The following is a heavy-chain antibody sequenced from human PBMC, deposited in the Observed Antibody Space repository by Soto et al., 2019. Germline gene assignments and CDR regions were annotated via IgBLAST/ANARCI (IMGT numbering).Heavy chain of an antibody. Sequence: SETLSLTCTVSGGSISSYYWSWIRQPPGKGLEWIGYIYYSGSTNYNPSLKSRVTISVDTSKNQFSLKLSSVTAADTAVYYCARSIMEQWLVPYYYYGMDVWGQGTTVTVSS. J-gene: IGHJ6*02. D-gene: IGHD6-19*01. CDR3: ARSIMEQWLVPYYYYGMDV. CDR1: GGSISSYY. CDR2: IYYSGST. V-gene: IGHV4-59*12.